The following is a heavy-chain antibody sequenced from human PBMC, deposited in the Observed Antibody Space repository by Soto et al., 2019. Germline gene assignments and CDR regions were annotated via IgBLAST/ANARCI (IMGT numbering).Heavy chain of an antibody. J-gene: IGHJ6*04. CDR1: GDSISSDY. CDR2: IYYSGST. V-gene: IGHV4-59*01. Sequence: PSETLSLTCTVSGDSISSDYWTWIRQPPGKGLEWIGYIYYSGSTNYNPSLKSRVTISVDTSKNQFSLKLTSVTAADTAVYYCASALWFGEMDVWGKGTTVTVSS. CDR3: ASALWFGEMDV. D-gene: IGHD3-10*01.